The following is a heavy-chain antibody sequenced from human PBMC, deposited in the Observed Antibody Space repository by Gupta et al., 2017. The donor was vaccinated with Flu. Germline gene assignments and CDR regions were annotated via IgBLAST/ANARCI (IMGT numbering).Heavy chain of an antibody. V-gene: IGHV3-23*01. J-gene: IGHJ6*03. CDR2: ISGSGGST. CDR1: GFTFSSYA. CDR3: AKAGILTGYRHYYYYMDV. D-gene: IGHD3-9*01. Sequence: EVQLLESGGGLVQPGGSLRLSCAASGFTFSSYAMSWVRQAPGKGLEWVSAISGSGGSTYYADSVKGRVTISRDNSKNTLYLQMNSLRAEETAVYYCAKAGILTGYRHYYYYMDVWGKGTTVTVYS.